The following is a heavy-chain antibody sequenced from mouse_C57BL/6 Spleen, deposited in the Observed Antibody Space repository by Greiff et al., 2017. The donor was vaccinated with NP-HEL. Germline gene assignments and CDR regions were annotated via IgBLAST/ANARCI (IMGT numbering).Heavy chain of an antibody. CDR1: GYTFTDYN. J-gene: IGHJ2*01. Sequence: EVQLQQSGPELVKPGASVKMSCKASGYTFTDYNMHWVKQSHGKSLEWIGYINPNNGGTSYNQKFKGKATLTVNKSSSTAYMELRSLTSEDSAVYYCADNYYGSSYDYWGQGTTLTVSS. CDR2: INPNNGGT. V-gene: IGHV1-22*01. CDR3: ADNYYGSSYDY. D-gene: IGHD1-1*01.